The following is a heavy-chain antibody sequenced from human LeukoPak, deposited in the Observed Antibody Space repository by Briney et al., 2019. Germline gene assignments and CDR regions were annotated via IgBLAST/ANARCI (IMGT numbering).Heavy chain of an antibody. Sequence: ASVKVSCKASGYTFTGYYMHWVRQAPGQGLEWMGRINPNSGGTNYAQKFQGRVTMTRDTSISTAYMELRSLRSDDTAVYYCARADTAKWDAFDIWGQGTMVTVSS. V-gene: IGHV1-2*06. CDR1: GYTFTGYY. D-gene: IGHD5-18*01. CDR2: INPNSGGT. CDR3: ARADTAKWDAFDI. J-gene: IGHJ3*02.